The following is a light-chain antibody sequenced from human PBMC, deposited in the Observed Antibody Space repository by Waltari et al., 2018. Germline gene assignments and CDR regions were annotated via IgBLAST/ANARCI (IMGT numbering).Light chain of an antibody. CDR3: QTWGTGIWV. Sequence: QLVLTQSSSASASLGASVKLTCTLTSGHSTYAIASHQQQPEKGPRFLMKVNNDGSHNKGDGIPDRFSGSSSGAERYLTISSLQSEDEADYYCQTWGTGIWVFGGGTKLTVL. J-gene: IGLJ3*02. CDR2: VNNDGSH. V-gene: IGLV4-69*01. CDR1: SGHSTYA.